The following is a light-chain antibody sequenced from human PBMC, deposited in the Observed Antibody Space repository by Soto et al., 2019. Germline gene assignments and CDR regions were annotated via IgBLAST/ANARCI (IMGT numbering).Light chain of an antibody. CDR3: QQYNNYPRT. Sequence: DIQMTQSPSTLSASIGDRVTITCRASESIRTWLAWYQHKPGKAPKFLIYDASSLESGVPSRFSGSGSVTEFTLTISNLQPDDFATYFCQQYNNYPRTFGQGTKVDIK. V-gene: IGKV1-5*01. CDR2: DAS. CDR1: ESIRTW. J-gene: IGKJ1*01.